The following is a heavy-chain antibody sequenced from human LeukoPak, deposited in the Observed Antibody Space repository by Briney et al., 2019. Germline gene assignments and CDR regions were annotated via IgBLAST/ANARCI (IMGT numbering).Heavy chain of an antibody. J-gene: IGHJ4*02. CDR1: GGSISSSSYY. V-gene: IGHV4-39*01. CDR3: ASQEYSSSWTDFDY. D-gene: IGHD6-13*01. CDR2: IYYSGST. Sequence: PSETLSLTCTVSGGSISSSSYYWGWIRQPPGKGLEWIGSIYYSGSTYYNPPLKSRVTISVDTSKNQFSLKLSSVTAADTAVYYCASQEYSSSWTDFDYWGQGTLVTVSS.